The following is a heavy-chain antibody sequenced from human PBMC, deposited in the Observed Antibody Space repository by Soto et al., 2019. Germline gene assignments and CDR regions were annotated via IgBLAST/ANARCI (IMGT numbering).Heavy chain of an antibody. J-gene: IGHJ4*02. D-gene: IGHD3-3*01. V-gene: IGHV3-48*02. CDR1: GFTFSSYS. Sequence: GGSLRLSCAASGFTFSSYSMNWVRQAPGKGLEWVSYISSSSSTIYYADSVKGRFTISRDNAKNSLYLQMNSLRDEDTAVYYCAGDGRRGDYDFWSGYGHIDYWGQGTLVTVSS. CDR3: AGDGRRGDYDFWSGYGHIDY. CDR2: ISSSSSTI.